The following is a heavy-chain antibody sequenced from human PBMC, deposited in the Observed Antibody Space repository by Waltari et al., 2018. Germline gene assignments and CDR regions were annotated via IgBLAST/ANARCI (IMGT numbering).Heavy chain of an antibody. Sequence: QVQLQESGPGLVKPSETLSLTCSVSGGSITGNYWSWIRQPPGEGLELLGYISYSGSTTYNTSLKSRVTISVDTAKNQFSLKVRSVTAADTAVYYCAKAGDGYSYYYYYMDVWGNGTTVTVSS. J-gene: IGHJ6*03. D-gene: IGHD4-4*01. CDR2: ISYSGST. CDR3: AKAGDGYSYYYYYMDV. CDR1: GGSITGNY. V-gene: IGHV4-59*13.